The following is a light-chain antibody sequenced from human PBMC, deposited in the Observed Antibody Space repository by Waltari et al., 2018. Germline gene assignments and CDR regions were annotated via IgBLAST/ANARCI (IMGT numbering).Light chain of an antibody. CDR1: QSVGSY. CDR2: GAS. CDR3: QKYSSSPLT. V-gene: IGKV3-20*01. J-gene: IGKJ4*01. Sequence: VILTQSPATLSLSPGERATLSCRASQSVGSYLAWYQQKPGQAPRLLIYGASNGATGIPDRFSGRGSGTEFSLTISSLEPEDFAVYYCQKYSSSPLTFGGGTKVEIK.